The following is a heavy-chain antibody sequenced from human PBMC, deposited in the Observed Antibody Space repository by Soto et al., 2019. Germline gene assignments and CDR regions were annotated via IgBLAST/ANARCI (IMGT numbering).Heavy chain of an antibody. V-gene: IGHV3-23*01. CDR1: GITFSSYA. J-gene: IGHJ4*02. CDR3: AKLSGDSSWYALIDY. D-gene: IGHD6-13*01. Sequence: GSLRLSCAASGITFSSYAMSWVLQGPCKVLEWVSAMSGRGGSTYYSDSVKGRFNISRDNSKNKLYLQMNSLRAEDTAVYYCAKLSGDSSWYALIDYWGQGTLDTVSS. CDR2: MSGRGGST.